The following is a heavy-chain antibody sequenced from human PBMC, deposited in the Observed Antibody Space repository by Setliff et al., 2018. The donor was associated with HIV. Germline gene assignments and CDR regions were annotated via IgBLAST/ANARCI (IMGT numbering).Heavy chain of an antibody. Sequence: PSETLSLTCSVFGASISGSDYYWGWVRQPPGKGLEWIGSMDHSGSTYYNPSLKSRVTISVDTSKNQFSLNLSSVTAADTAVYYCARAFYYYYMDVWGKGTTVTVSS. J-gene: IGHJ6*03. CDR1: GASISGSDYY. CDR2: MDHSGST. CDR3: ARAFYYYYMDV. V-gene: IGHV4-39*07.